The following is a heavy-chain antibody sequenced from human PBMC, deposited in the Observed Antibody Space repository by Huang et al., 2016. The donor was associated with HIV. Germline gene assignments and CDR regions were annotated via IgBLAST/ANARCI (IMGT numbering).Heavy chain of an antibody. CDR3: ARRYNWNYVAHGFDI. J-gene: IGHJ3*02. CDR1: GFTFSDYS. Sequence: EVQLVESGGGLVKPGGSLRLSFAAAGFTFSDYSMGWVRQAPGKGLQWVSHISGSSSYIYYVDSVKGRFAISRDNAKNLLFLQMNSLRAEDTAVYYCARRYNWNYVAHGFDIWGQGTMVTVSS. D-gene: IGHD1-7*01. CDR2: ISGSSSYI. V-gene: IGHV3-21*05.